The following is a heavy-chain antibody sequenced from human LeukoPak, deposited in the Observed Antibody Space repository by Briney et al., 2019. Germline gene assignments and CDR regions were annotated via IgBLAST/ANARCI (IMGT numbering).Heavy chain of an antibody. CDR3: ARDRVGSGWPRPWYFEF. Sequence: GASVKVSCKPSGYTFTGYYLHWVRQAPGQGLEWMGWINPNTGATIYAEKFQGRVTMTRDTSIDTAYMEMRSLRSEDTAVYYCARDRVGSGWPRPWYFEFWGQRTLITVSS. V-gene: IGHV1-2*02. J-gene: IGHJ4*02. D-gene: IGHD6-19*01. CDR1: GYTFTGYY. CDR2: INPNTGAT.